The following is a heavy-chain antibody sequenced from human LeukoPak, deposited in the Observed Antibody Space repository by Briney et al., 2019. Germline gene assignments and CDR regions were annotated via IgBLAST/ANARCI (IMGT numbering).Heavy chain of an antibody. CDR1: GFTFTTYS. J-gene: IGHJ4*02. Sequence: GGSLTLSCAASGFTFTTYSMNWVRQAPGKGLEWVAYISTSSSSIYYADSVKGRFTVSRDNAKNSLYLQMNSLRDEDTAVYYCARTPYISNWFFFDYWGQGTLVTVSS. D-gene: IGHD6-13*01. V-gene: IGHV3-48*02. CDR3: ARTPYISNWFFFDY. CDR2: ISTSSSSI.